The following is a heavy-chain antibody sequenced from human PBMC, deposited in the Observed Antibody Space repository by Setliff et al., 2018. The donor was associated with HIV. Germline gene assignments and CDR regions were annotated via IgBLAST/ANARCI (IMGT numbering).Heavy chain of an antibody. V-gene: IGHV4-34*01. J-gene: IGHJ5*02. CDR3: ARHRCSSSINWFDP. Sequence: PSETLSLTCAVYGGSFSGYYWSWIRQPPGKGLEWIGEINHSGSTNYNPSLKSRVTISVDTSKNQFSLKLSSVTATDTAVYYCARHRCSSSINWFDPWGQGTLVTVSS. D-gene: IGHD6-13*01. CDR2: INHSGST. CDR1: GGSFSGYY.